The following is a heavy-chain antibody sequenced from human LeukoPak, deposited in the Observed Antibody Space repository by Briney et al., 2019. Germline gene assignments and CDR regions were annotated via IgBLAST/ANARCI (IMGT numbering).Heavy chain of an antibody. CDR2: MNPSRGST. CDR3: ARGRVTMYGPVGWYFDL. CDR1: GYMFTNYD. V-gene: IGHV1-8*02. J-gene: IGHJ2*01. D-gene: IGHD2-8*01. Sequence: GASVKVSCKASGYMFTNYDINWVRQAPGQGLEWMGWMNPSRGSTGYAQKFQGRFTITRNTSISTIYMELRSLRSEDTAVYFCARGRVTMYGPVGWYFDLWGRGTLLTVSS.